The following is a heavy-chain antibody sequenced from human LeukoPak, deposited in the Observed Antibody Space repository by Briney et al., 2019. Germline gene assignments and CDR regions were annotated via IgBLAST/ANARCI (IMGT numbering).Heavy chain of an antibody. D-gene: IGHD1-26*01. Sequence: SETLSLTCAVYGGSFSGYYWSWIRQPPGKGLEWIGEINHSGSANYNPSLKSRVTMSVDTSKNQFSLRLSSVTAADTAVYYCARASGSYYYFDYWGQGTLVTVSS. CDR2: INHSGSA. CDR3: ARASGSYYYFDY. CDR1: GGSFSGYY. V-gene: IGHV4-34*01. J-gene: IGHJ4*02.